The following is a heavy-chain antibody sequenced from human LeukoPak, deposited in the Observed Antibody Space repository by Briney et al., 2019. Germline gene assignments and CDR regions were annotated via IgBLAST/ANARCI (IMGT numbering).Heavy chain of an antibody. CDR2: ISGGGGSP. Sequence: GGSLRLSCAASGFTFSSYGMSWVRQAPGKGLEWVSSISGGGGSPYYADSVKGRFTISRDNSKNRLYLQMNSLRAEDTAEYYCAEGFIGGDYWGQGTLVTVSS. D-gene: IGHD1-26*01. V-gene: IGHV3-23*01. CDR3: AEGFIGGDY. J-gene: IGHJ4*02. CDR1: GFTFSSYG.